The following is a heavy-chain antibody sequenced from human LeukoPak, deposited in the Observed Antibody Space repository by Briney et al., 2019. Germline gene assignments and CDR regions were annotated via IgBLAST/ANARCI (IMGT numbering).Heavy chain of an antibody. CDR3: AHGKEMATIRVDAFDI. J-gene: IGHJ3*02. Sequence: TLSLTCTVSGGSISSYYWSWIRQPPGKALEWLALIYWDDDKRYSPSLKSRLTITKDTSKNQVVLTMTNMDPVDTATYYCAHGKEMATIRVDAFDIWGQGTMVTVSS. V-gene: IGHV2-5*08. CDR2: IYWDDDK. D-gene: IGHD5-24*01. CDR1: GGSISSYYW.